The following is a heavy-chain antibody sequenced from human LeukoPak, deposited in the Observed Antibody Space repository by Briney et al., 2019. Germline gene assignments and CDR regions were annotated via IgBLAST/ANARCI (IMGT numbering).Heavy chain of an antibody. D-gene: IGHD3-3*01. CDR1: GFTFSSYS. J-gene: IGHJ6*03. CDR3: AKTSLSDASGHYYYMDV. CDR2: ISRSATTI. V-gene: IGHV3-48*01. Sequence: GGSLRLSCAASGFTFSSYSMNWVRQAPGKGLEWVSSISRSATTIYYADSVKGRFTISRDNSQDTVSLQVNNLRTEDTALYYCAKTSLSDASGHYYYMDVWGKGTTVTVSS.